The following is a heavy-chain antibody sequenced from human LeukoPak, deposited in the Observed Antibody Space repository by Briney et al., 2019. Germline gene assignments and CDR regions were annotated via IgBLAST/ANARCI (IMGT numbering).Heavy chain of an antibody. Sequence: GRSLRLSCAASGFTFSSYAMHWVRQAPGKGLEWVAVISYDGSNKYYAASVKGRFTISRDNSKNTLYLQMNSLRAEDTAVYYCARVGSGRGSGSHFDYWGQGTLVTVSS. CDR2: ISYDGSNK. CDR3: ARVGSGRGSGSHFDY. D-gene: IGHD3-10*01. J-gene: IGHJ4*02. CDR1: GFTFSSYA. V-gene: IGHV3-30*04.